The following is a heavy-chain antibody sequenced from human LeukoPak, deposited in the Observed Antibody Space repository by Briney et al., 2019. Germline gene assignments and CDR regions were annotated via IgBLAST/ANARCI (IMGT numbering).Heavy chain of an antibody. V-gene: IGHV1-69*13. J-gene: IGHJ6*03. Sequence: SVKVSCKASGGTFSSYAISWVRQAPGQGLEWMGGIIPIFGTANYAQKFQGRVTITADESTSTAYMELSSLRSEDTAVYYCASGSSGYGYYYYMDVWGKGTTVTVSS. CDR2: IIPIFGTA. CDR3: ASGSSGYGYYYYMDV. CDR1: GGTFSSYA. D-gene: IGHD3-22*01.